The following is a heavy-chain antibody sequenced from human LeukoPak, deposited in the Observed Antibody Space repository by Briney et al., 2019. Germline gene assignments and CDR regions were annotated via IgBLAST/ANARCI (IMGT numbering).Heavy chain of an antibody. J-gene: IGHJ4*02. CDR1: GFTFSSYW. V-gene: IGHV3-74*01. CDR2: IKSDGTST. CDR3: VRDHGDYYFDY. D-gene: IGHD4-17*01. Sequence: GGSLRLSCAASGFTFSSYWMHWVRQGPGKGLVWVSRIKSDGTSTNYADSVKGRFTISRDNAKNTLYLQMNSLGVEDTAVYYCVRDHGDYYFDYWGQGTLVTISS.